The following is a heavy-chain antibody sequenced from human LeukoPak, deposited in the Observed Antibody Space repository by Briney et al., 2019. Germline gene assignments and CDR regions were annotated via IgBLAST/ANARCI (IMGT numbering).Heavy chain of an antibody. Sequence: GESLKIPCKDSGYSFTNYWIGWVRQMPGRGLEWMGIIYPGDSDTRYSPSFQGQVTISADKSISTAYLQWSSLKASDTAMYYCARLGVPYSSSAYFQHWGQGTLVTVSS. V-gene: IGHV5-51*01. D-gene: IGHD6-6*01. CDR1: GYSFTNYW. CDR3: ARLGVPYSSSAYFQH. CDR2: IYPGDSDT. J-gene: IGHJ1*01.